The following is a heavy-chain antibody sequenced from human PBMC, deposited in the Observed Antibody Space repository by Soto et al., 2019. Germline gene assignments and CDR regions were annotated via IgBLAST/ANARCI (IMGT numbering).Heavy chain of an antibody. J-gene: IGHJ3*02. CDR2: TYYRSKWYN. D-gene: IGHD6-13*01. CDR3: ARVQPNIAAAADDAFDI. V-gene: IGHV6-1*01. CDR1: GDSVSSNSAA. Sequence: SETLSLTCAISGDSVSSNSAAWNWIRQSPSRGLEWLGRTYYRSKWYNDYAVSVKSRITINPDTSKNQFSLQLNSVTPEDTAVYYCARVQPNIAAAADDAFDIWGQGTMVTVSS.